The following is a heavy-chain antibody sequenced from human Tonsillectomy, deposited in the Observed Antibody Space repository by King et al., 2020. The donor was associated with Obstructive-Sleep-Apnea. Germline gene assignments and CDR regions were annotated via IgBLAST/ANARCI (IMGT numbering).Heavy chain of an antibody. J-gene: IGHJ4*02. V-gene: IGHV3-48*04. CDR2: ISFDSSTI. D-gene: IGHD3-16*01. CDR3: AKDYHYVWGSSH. Sequence: DVQLVESGGGLVQPGGSLRLSCAASGFTFSTYSMNWVRQASGKGLEWVSYISFDSSTIFYADSVKGRFTISRDNAKNSLSLQMNSLRAEDTAVYYCAKDYHYVWGSSHWGQGTLVTVSS. CDR1: GFTFSTYS.